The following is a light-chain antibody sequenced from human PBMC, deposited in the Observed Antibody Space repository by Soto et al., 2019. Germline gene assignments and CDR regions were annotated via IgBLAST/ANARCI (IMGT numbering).Light chain of an antibody. Sequence: QAVVTQEPSLTVSPGGTVTLTCASSTGAVTSGYYPNWFQQKPGQAXXXLIYSTSNKHXWXPXXFSGSXXGXXXXXTXSGVQPEDEAEYYCLLYYGGAQGVFGGGTKLTVL. J-gene: IGLJ3*02. V-gene: IGLV7-43*01. CDR2: STS. CDR3: LLYYGGAQGV. CDR1: TGAVTSGYY.